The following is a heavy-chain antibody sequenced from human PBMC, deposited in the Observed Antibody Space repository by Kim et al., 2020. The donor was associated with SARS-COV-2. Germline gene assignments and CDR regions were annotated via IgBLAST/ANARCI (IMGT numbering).Heavy chain of an antibody. CDR3: ARRNPVTGVVGWGYRVDV. CDR2: INQDGSQK. V-gene: IGHV3-7*03. D-gene: IGHD3-3*01. CDR1: EFTFSNYW. Sequence: GGSLRLSCAASEFTFSNYWMTWVRQAPGKGLEWVASINQDGSQKYYVDSLKGRFTISRDNAKNSLYLQVNSLRAEDTAVYHCARRNPVTGVVGWGYRVDVWGQGTTVTVSS. J-gene: IGHJ6*02.